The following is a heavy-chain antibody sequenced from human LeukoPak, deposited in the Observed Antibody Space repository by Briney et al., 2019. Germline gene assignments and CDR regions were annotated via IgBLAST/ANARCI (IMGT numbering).Heavy chain of an antibody. CDR2: ISWNSGSI. Sequence: GGSLRLSCAASGFTFDDYAMHWVRQAPGKGLEWVSGISWNSGSIGYADSVKGRFTISRDNAKNSLYLQMNSLRAEDTALYYCARSRKWFGEPGGWFDPWGQGTLVTVSS. D-gene: IGHD3-10*01. V-gene: IGHV3-9*01. CDR1: GFTFDDYA. J-gene: IGHJ5*02. CDR3: ARSRKWFGEPGGWFDP.